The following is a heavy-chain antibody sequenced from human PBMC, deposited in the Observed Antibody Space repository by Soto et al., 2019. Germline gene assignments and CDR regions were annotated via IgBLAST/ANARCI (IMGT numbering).Heavy chain of an antibody. CDR1: GASISTGAYY. CDR3: ARDQRYYYYGMDV. V-gene: IGHV4-31*03. J-gene: IGHJ6*02. CDR2: IHYSGSS. Sequence: SETLSLTCTVSGASISTGAYYWSWIRQHPGKGLEWIGYIHYSGSSFYKPSLKSRITISVDTSKNQFSLKLSSVTAADTAVYYCARDQRYYYYGMDVWGQGTTVTVSS.